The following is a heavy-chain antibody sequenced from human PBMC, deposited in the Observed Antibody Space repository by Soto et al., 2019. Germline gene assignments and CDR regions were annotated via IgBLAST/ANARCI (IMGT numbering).Heavy chain of an antibody. CDR3: ARGGGPDIAYGMDV. CDR1: GGSISSINW. D-gene: IGHD5-12*01. V-gene: IGHV4-4*02. CDR2: IYHSGST. Sequence: QVQLQESGPGLVKPSGTLSLTCAVSGGSISSINWWSWVRQPPGKGLKWIGEIYHSGSTTYHPSLERRVTISVDKSKNQFSLKLKSVTAADTAIYYCARGGGPDIAYGMDVWGQGTTVIVSS. J-gene: IGHJ6*02.